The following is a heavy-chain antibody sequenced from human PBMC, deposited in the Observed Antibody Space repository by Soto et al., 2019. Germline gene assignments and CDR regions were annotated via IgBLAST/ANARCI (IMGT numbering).Heavy chain of an antibody. CDR2: IWHDGSNK. D-gene: IGHD2-2*01. J-gene: IGHJ4*02. V-gene: IGHV3-33*01. CDR1: GFTFSRYG. Sequence: SLRLSCAASGFTFSRYGMHWVRQAPGKGLEWVAVIWHDGSNKNYAESVKGRFTISRDNSKNTLYLQMNSLRAEDTAVYYCARDRDCSSTSCYRYYFDYWGQGTLVTVSS. CDR3: ARDRDCSSTSCYRYYFDY.